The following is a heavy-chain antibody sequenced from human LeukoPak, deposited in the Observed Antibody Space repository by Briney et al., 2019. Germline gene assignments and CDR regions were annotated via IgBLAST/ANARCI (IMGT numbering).Heavy chain of an antibody. D-gene: IGHD3-10*01. CDR3: ARPRYGSGSLDS. J-gene: IGHJ4*02. Sequence: SETLSLTCAVDGGSFSGHYWTWNRQPPGVWLEWIGEINHIGTTTYNPSLNTRVTISVDTSKNQIPLKLSSVTAADTAVYYCARPRYGSGSLDSWGQGTLVTVSS. V-gene: IGHV4-34*01. CDR2: INHIGTT. CDR1: GGSFSGHY.